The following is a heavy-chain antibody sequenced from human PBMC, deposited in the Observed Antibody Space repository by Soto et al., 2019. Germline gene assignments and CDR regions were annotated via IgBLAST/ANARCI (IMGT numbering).Heavy chain of an antibody. V-gene: IGHV1-69*12. CDR3: ARGVVVTAMDLGTFDY. CDR2: IIPIFGTA. Sequence: QVQLVQSGAEVKKPGSSVKVSCKASGGTFSSYAISWVRQAPGQGLEWMGGIIPIFGTANYAQKFQGRVTITADESTSTAYMELSSLRSEDTAVYYCARGVVVTAMDLGTFDYWGQGPLVTVSS. J-gene: IGHJ4*02. D-gene: IGHD2-21*02. CDR1: GGTFSSYA.